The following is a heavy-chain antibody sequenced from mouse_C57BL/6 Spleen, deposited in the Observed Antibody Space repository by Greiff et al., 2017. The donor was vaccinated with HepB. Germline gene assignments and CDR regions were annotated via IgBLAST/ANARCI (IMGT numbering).Heavy chain of an antibody. D-gene: IGHD3-2*02. CDR3: ARGPSDSSGYGAWFAY. V-gene: IGHV3-6*01. CDR1: GYSITSGYY. J-gene: IGHJ3*01. CDR2: ISYDGSN. Sequence: EVQLVESGPGLVKPSQSLSLTCSVTGYSITSGYYWNWIRQFPGNKLEWMGYISYDGSNNYNPSLKNRISITRDTSKNQFFLKLNSVTTEDTATYYCARGPSDSSGYGAWFAYWGQGTLVTVSA.